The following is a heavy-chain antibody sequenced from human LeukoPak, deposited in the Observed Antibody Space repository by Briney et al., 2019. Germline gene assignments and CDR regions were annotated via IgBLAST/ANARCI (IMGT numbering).Heavy chain of an antibody. D-gene: IGHD4-23*01. J-gene: IGHJ5*02. CDR3: ARDNSVEDTAWWFDP. Sequence: ASVMVSCKTSGYSFNNYDISWLRQASGQGLEWVGWIHPNSGNTDYPQKFQGRVTITRDTSKRMAYMELSRLRSEDTAVYYCARDNSVEDTAWWFDPWGQGTLVTVSS. CDR1: GYSFNNYD. V-gene: IGHV1-8*03. CDR2: IHPNSGNT.